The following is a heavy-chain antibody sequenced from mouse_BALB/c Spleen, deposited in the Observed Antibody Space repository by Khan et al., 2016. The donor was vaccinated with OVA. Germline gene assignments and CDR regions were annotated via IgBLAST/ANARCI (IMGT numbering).Heavy chain of an antibody. CDR1: GYTLTDYY. CDR2: IFPGSGDT. Sequence: QVQLQQSGAELARPGASVKLSCTASGYTLTDYYINWVKQRTGQGPEWIGEIFPGSGDTYYNERFMGKATLTADKSSSTAYMQLSSLTSEASAAYSCARRNYFGYTFAYWGQGTLVTVSA. V-gene: IGHV1-77*01. CDR3: ARRNYFGYTFAY. J-gene: IGHJ3*01. D-gene: IGHD1-2*01.